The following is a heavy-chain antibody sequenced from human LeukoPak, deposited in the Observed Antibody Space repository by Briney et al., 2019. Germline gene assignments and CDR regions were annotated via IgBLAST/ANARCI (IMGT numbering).Heavy chain of an antibody. D-gene: IGHD5-18*01. V-gene: IGHV1-18*01. Sequence: ASVKVSCKASGYTFTSYGISWVRQAPGQGLEWMGWISAYNGNTNYAQKLQGRVAMTTDTSTSTAYMELRSLRSDDTAVYYCARAKGYSYGPNDAFDIWGQGTMVTVSS. CDR1: GYTFTSYG. CDR3: ARAKGYSYGPNDAFDI. CDR2: ISAYNGNT. J-gene: IGHJ3*02.